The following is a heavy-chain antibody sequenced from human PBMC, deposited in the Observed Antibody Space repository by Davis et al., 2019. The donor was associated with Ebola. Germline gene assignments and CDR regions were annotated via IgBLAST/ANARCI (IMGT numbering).Heavy chain of an antibody. CDR3: ARVNWGAGKAFDI. J-gene: IGHJ3*02. D-gene: IGHD7-27*01. CDR2: TYYNSKWYQ. Sequence: HPQTLSLTCAISGDSVPSSGAAWIWIRQSPSRGLEWLGRTYYNSKWYQDSAVSLKSRITFNPDTSKNQFSLQLESVTPEDTAIYYCARVNWGAGKAFDIWGQGSMVTVSS. CDR1: GDSVPSSGAA. V-gene: IGHV6-1*01.